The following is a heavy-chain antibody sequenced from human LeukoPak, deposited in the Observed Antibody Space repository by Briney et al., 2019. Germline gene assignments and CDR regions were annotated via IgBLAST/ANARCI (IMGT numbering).Heavy chain of an antibody. CDR3: ARGNFGSGSYYNNDPNGMDV. D-gene: IGHD3-10*01. J-gene: IGHJ6*02. CDR1: GGSISSGGYY. V-gene: IGHV4-31*03. Sequence: PSETLSLTCTVSGGSISSGGYYWSWIRQHPGKGLEWIGYIYYSGSTYYNPSLKSRVTISVDTSKNQFSLKLSSVTAADTAVYYCARGNFGSGSYYNNDPNGMDVWGQGTTVTVSS. CDR2: IYYSGST.